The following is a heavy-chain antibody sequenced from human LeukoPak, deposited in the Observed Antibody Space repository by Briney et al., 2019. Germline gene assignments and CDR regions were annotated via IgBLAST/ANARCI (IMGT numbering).Heavy chain of an antibody. Sequence: GASVKVSCKASGGTFSSYAISWVRQAPGQGLEWMGRIIPILGIANYAQKFQGRVTITADKSTSTAYMELSSLRSEDTAVYYCARKELEPYDAFDIWGQGTMVTVSS. J-gene: IGHJ3*02. CDR2: IIPILGIA. CDR3: ARKELEPYDAFDI. D-gene: IGHD1-1*01. CDR1: GGTFSSYA. V-gene: IGHV1-69*04.